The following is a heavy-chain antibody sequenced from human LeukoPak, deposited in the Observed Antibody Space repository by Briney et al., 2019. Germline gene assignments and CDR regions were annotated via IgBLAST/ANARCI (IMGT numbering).Heavy chain of an antibody. D-gene: IGHD6-19*01. CDR3: ASPRYSSGWYPHRAFDI. Sequence: PSETLSLTCAVYGGSFSGYYWGWIRQPPGKGLEWIGSIYYSGSTYYNPSLKSRVTISVDTSKNQFSLKLSSVTAADTAVYYCASPRYSSGWYPHRAFDIWGQGTMVTVSS. J-gene: IGHJ3*02. CDR2: IYYSGST. CDR1: GGSFSGYY. V-gene: IGHV4-39*01.